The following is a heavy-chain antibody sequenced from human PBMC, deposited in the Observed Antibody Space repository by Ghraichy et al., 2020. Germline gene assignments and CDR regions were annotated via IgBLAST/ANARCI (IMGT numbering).Heavy chain of an antibody. CDR1: GYTVTTYD. J-gene: IGHJ6*02. CDR2: LNPNSGDT. V-gene: IGHV1-8*01. D-gene: IGHD2-2*01. CDR3: AKGRLPSSTPPYGLDV. Sequence: ASVKVSCKASGYTVTTYDMNWVREATGQGLEWMGWLNPNSGDTGFAQKFQGRVTMTRDTSMSTAYMELTSLSSEDTAVYYCAKGRLPSSTPPYGLDVWGQGTTVTVSS.